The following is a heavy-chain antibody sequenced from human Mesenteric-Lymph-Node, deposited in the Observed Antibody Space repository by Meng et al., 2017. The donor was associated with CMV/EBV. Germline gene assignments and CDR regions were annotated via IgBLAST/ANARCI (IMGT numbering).Heavy chain of an antibody. CDR1: GFTFSSYS. J-gene: IGHJ5*02. D-gene: IGHD3-22*01. CDR2: ISSSSSYI. V-gene: IGHV3-21*01. Sequence: GESLKISCAASGFTFSSYSMNWVRQAPGKGLEWVSSISSSSSYIYYADSVKGRFTISRDNFRSTLSLQMNSLRVEDTAVYYCARGGKLESDSSAYYAYWFDPWGQGTPVTVSS. CDR3: ARGGKLESDSSAYYAYWFDP.